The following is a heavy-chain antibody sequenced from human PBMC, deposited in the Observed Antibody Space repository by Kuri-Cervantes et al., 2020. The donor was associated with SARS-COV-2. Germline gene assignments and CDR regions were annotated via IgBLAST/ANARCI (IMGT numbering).Heavy chain of an antibody. V-gene: IGHV4-59*12. CDR2: IYYSGST. Sequence: ESLKISCTVSGGSISSYYWSWIRQPPGKGLEWIGYIYYSGSTSYNPSLKSRVTISVDTSKNQFSLKLSSVTAADTAVYYCARKRTTVTTFWFDPWGQGTLVTVSS. CDR3: ARKRTTVTTFWFDP. CDR1: GGSISSYY. J-gene: IGHJ5*02. D-gene: IGHD4-17*01.